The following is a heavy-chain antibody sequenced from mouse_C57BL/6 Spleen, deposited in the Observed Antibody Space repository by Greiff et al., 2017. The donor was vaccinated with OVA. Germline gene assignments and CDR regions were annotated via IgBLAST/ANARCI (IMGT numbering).Heavy chain of an antibody. D-gene: IGHD2-2*01. Sequence: VQLQQSGAELVKPGASVKLSCTASGFNIKDYYMHWVKQRTEQGLEWIGRIDPEDGETKYAPKFQGKATITADTSSNPAYLQLSRLTSEDTAVDDDASSTMVTTTGWYFDVWGTGTTVTVSS. J-gene: IGHJ1*03. CDR3: ASSTMVTTTGWYFDV. CDR1: GFNIKDYY. CDR2: IDPEDGET. V-gene: IGHV14-2*01.